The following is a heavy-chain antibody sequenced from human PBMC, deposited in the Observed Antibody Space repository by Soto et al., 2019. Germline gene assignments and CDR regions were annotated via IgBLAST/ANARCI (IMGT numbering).Heavy chain of an antibody. CDR3: AKHLLGPGRAYGMAV. J-gene: IGHJ6*02. V-gene: IGHV3-30*18. D-gene: IGHD7-27*01. CDR1: GFTFSSYG. Sequence: QVQLVESGGGVVQPGRSLRLSCAASGFTFSSYGMHWVRQAPGKGLEWVAVISYDGSNKYYADSVKGRFTSSRDNSKNTLDLQMNSLRAEDTAVYYCAKHLLGPGRAYGMAVCGQGTTITVSS. CDR2: ISYDGSNK.